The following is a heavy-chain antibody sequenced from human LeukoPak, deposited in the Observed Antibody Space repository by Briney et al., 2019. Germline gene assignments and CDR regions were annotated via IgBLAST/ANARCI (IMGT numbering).Heavy chain of an antibody. CDR2: INPNSGGT. V-gene: IGHV1-2*02. D-gene: IGHD4-23*01. J-gene: IGHJ4*02. Sequence: ASVKVSCKASGYTFTGYYMHWVRQAPGQGLEWMGWINPNSGGTNYAQKFQGRVTMTRDTSIRTAYMELSRLRSDDTAVYYCARGHPYGGYLAPLDYWGQGTLVTVSS. CDR3: ARGHPYGGYLAPLDY. CDR1: GYTFTGYY.